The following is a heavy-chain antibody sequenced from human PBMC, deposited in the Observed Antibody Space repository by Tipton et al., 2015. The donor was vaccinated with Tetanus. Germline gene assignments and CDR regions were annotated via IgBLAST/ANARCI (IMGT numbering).Heavy chain of an antibody. CDR1: GGSISSGDYY. Sequence: TLSLTCTVSGGSISSGDYYWSWIRRPPGKGPEWIGYVYSTATTYYNPSLKSRVTISVDTPKNQFSLKLTSVTAADTAVYYCARGEAYGDYPAMYFFDNWGQGTLLTVSS. CDR2: VYSTATT. V-gene: IGHV4-30-4*01. CDR3: ARGEAYGDYPAMYFFDN. D-gene: IGHD4-17*01. J-gene: IGHJ4*02.